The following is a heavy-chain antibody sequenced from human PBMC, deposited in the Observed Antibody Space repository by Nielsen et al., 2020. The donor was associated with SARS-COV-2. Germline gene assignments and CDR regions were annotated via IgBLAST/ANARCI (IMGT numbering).Heavy chain of an antibody. CDR2: ITSDGSSK. Sequence: GESLKISCAASGFTFATYGMHWVRQAPGKGLEWVALITSDGSSKFYADSVKGRFTISRDNAKNSLYLQMNSLRAEDTALYYCAKVELGYWGQGTLVTVSS. J-gene: IGHJ4*02. D-gene: IGHD5-24*01. CDR1: GFTFATYG. V-gene: IGHV3-30*18. CDR3: AKVELGY.